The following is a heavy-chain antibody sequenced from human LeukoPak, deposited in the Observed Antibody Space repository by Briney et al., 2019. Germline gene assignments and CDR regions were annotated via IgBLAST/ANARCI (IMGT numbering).Heavy chain of an antibody. V-gene: IGHV3-48*03. CDR1: GFTFSSYE. D-gene: IGHD2-8*01. CDR2: ISSSGSTI. Sequence: GGSLRLSCAASGFTFSSYEMNWVRQAPGKGLEWVSYISSSGSTIYYADSVKGRFTISRDNAKNSLYLQMNSLRAEDTAVYYCARKMVYAMVGRYFDYWGQGTLVTVSS. CDR3: ARKMVYAMVGRYFDY. J-gene: IGHJ4*02.